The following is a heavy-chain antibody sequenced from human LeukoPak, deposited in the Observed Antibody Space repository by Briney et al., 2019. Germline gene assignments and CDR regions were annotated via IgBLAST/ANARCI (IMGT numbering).Heavy chain of an antibody. CDR2: INSNSGGT. D-gene: IGHD3-22*01. V-gene: IGHV1-2*02. Sequence: GASVKVSCKASGYTFTVYYMHWVRQAPGQGLEWMGWINSNSGGTNFAQKFQGRVTMTRDTSISTAYMELSSLRSDDTAVYYCARGEKVATMIVTGYWGQGTLVTVSS. CDR1: GYTFTVYY. CDR3: ARGEKVATMIVTGY. J-gene: IGHJ4*02.